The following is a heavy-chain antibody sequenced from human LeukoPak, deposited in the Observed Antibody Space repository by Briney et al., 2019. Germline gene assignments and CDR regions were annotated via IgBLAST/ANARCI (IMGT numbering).Heavy chain of an antibody. CDR2: IYSGGST. D-gene: IGHD3-22*01. Sequence: PGGSLRLSCAASGFTVSSNYMSWVRQAPGKGLEWVSVIYSGGSTYYADSVKGRFTISRDNSKNTLYLQMNSLRAEDTAVYYCASDSSGYYSEDYWGQGTLVTVSS. CDR1: GFTVSSNY. J-gene: IGHJ4*02. CDR3: ASDSSGYYSEDY. V-gene: IGHV3-66*01.